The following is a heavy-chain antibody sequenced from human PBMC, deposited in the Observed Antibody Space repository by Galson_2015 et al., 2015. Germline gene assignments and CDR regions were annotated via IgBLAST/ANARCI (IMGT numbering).Heavy chain of an antibody. Sequence: SLRLSCAASGFTFSSYAMHWVRQAPGKGLEWVAVISYDGSNKYYADSVKGRFTISRDNSKNTLYLQMNSLRAEDTAVYYCAREPSATPTFGVVTPIRYGMDVWGQGTTVTVSS. CDR2: ISYDGSNK. D-gene: IGHD3-3*01. J-gene: IGHJ6*02. CDR1: GFTFSSYA. V-gene: IGHV3-30-3*01. CDR3: AREPSATPTFGVVTPIRYGMDV.